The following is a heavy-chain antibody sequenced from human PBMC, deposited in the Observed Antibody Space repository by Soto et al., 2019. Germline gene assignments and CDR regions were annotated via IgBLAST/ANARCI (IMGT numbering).Heavy chain of an antibody. CDR1: GFTFGNYA. CDR3: AKDRGPYCSGGICYPPSWFDP. Sequence: GGSLRLSCVGPGFTFGNYAMSWVRQAPGKGLEWVSSITGIGGRTYYADSVKGRFTISRDNPKNTLYLQMNNLRAEDTAMFYCAKDRGPYCSGGICYPPSWFDPWGQGTQVTVSS. J-gene: IGHJ5*02. D-gene: IGHD2-15*01. V-gene: IGHV3-23*01. CDR2: ITGIGGRT.